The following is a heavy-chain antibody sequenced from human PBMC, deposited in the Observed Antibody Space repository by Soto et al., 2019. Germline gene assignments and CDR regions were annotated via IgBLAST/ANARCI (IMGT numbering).Heavy chain of an antibody. CDR1: GGSVSSGGYY. CDR3: ARGRTETAVAGGKWFDP. D-gene: IGHD6-19*01. V-gene: IGHV4-61*08. Sequence: SETLSLTCTVSGGSVSSGGYYWHWIRHPPGKGLEWIGYIYYSGSTNYCPSLKSRVTISLDTSKNQFSLKLTSVTAADTAVYYCARGRTETAVAGGKWFDPWGQGTLVTVS. J-gene: IGHJ5*02. CDR2: IYYSGST.